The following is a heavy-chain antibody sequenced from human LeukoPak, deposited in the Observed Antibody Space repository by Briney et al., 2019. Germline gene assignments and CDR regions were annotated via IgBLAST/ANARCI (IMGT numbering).Heavy chain of an antibody. Sequence: ASVKVSCKASGYTFTGYYMHWVRQAPGQGLEWMGWINPNSGGTNYAQKFQGRVTMTRDTSISTAYMELSRLRSDDTAVYYCATVETHNDYNLGVWFDPWGQGTLVTVSS. CDR2: INPNSGGT. CDR1: GYTFTGYY. D-gene: IGHD4-11*01. V-gene: IGHV1-2*02. CDR3: ATVETHNDYNLGVWFDP. J-gene: IGHJ5*02.